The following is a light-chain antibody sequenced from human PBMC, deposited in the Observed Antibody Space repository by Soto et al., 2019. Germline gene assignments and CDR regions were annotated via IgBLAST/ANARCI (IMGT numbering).Light chain of an antibody. CDR2: DAS. V-gene: IGKV1-5*01. CDR3: QQYSTYPLT. CDR1: QRITTF. Sequence: IQLTQSPSSLSASVGDRVTITCRASQRITTFLAWYQQKPGKAPQILIYDASKLEPGGPSRLSGGGSGTEFNLTIRSLNPDDFATYDCQQYSTYPLTCDGGTK. J-gene: IGKJ4*01.